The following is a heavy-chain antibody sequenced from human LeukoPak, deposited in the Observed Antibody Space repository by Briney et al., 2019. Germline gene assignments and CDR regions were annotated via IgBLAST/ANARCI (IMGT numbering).Heavy chain of an antibody. CDR2: IKHDGSEK. J-gene: IGHJ4*02. CDR1: GFPFDRYW. V-gene: IGHV3-7*01. CDR3: ARQPIYEAYFDF. Sequence: AGGSLRLSCVASGFPFDRYWMSWVRQAPGKGLEWVANIKHDGSEKNFVDSVKGRFIISRDNAENSLFLQMNSLRADDTAVYFCARQPIYEAYFDFWGQGTLVTVSS. D-gene: IGHD3-16*01.